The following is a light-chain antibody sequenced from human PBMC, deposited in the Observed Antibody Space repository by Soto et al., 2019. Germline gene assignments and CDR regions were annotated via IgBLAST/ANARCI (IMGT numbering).Light chain of an antibody. V-gene: IGLV2-14*01. CDR2: DVS. CDR3: SSYTSTSTVV. J-gene: IGLJ2*01. Sequence: QAASVSGSPGQSITFSCTGTSSDVGGYNYVSWYQQHPGKAPKLMIYDVSNRPSGVSNRFSGSKSGNTASLTISGLQAEDEADYYCSSYTSTSTVVFGGGTKLTVL. CDR1: SSDVGGYNY.